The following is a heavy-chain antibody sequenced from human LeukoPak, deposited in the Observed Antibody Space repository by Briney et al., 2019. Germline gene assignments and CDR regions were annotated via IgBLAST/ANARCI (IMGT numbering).Heavy chain of an antibody. CDR1: GYTFTACY. V-gene: IGHV1-2*02. J-gene: IGHJ4*02. Sequence: ASVKVSCKASGYTFTACYIHWVRQAPGQGLEWMGWINPNSGDTKYSQEFQGRVTMTRDTSINTTYMELSGLTPDGTAVYYCARGYYDSCGPRLDSWGQGTLVTVSS. CDR2: INPNSGDT. D-gene: IGHD3-22*01. CDR3: ARGYYDSCGPRLDS.